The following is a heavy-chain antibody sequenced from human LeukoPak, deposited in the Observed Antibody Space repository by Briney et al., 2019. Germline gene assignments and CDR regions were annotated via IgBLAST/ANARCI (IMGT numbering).Heavy chain of an antibody. V-gene: IGHV3-7*01. CDR2: IKKDGSEK. J-gene: IGHJ4*02. Sequence: PGGSLRLSCAASGFTFSSYWTSWVRQAPGKGLEWVANIKKDGSEKYYVDSVKGRFTISRDNAKPSLYLQMNSLRAEDTAVYYCARHLSGVTGYTYGRGIDYWGQGSLVTVSS. D-gene: IGHD5-18*01. CDR3: ARHLSGVTGYTYGRGIDY. CDR1: GFTFSSYW.